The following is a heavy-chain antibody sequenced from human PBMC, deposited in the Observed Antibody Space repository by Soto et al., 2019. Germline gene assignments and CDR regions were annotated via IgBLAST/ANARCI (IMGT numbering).Heavy chain of an antibody. J-gene: IGHJ4*02. CDR3: AREHYDILTGYYGLDY. CDR1: GYTFAGYY. D-gene: IGHD3-9*01. V-gene: IGHV1-2*02. Sequence: RASVKVSCKASGYTFAGYYMHWVRQAPGQGLEWMGWINPNSGGTNYAQKFQGRVTMTRDTSISTAYMELSRLRSDDTAVYYCAREHYDILTGYYGLDYWGQGTLVTVSS. CDR2: INPNSGGT.